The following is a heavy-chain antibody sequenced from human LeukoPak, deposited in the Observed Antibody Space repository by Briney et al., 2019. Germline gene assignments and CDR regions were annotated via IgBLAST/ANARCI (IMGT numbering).Heavy chain of an antibody. D-gene: IGHD3-10*01. V-gene: IGHV3-33*08. CDR3: AREIFGSGSHPDY. CDR1: GFTFSDHY. J-gene: IGHJ4*02. CDR2: IWHDASHT. Sequence: PGGSLRLSCAASGFTFSDHYMDWVRQAPGKGLEWVALIWHDASHTFYTDSVKGRFTISRDNSKNTVYLQMNSLGGEDTAVYYCAREIFGSGSHPDYWGQGTLVTVSS.